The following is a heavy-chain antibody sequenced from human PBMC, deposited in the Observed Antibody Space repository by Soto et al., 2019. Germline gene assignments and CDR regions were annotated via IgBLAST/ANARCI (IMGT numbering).Heavy chain of an antibody. V-gene: IGHV3-7*01. D-gene: IGHD3-3*01. J-gene: IGHJ6*03. CDR3: ARDKVNSYDFWSGFYYMGV. CDR1: GFTLSSYW. Sequence: PGGSLRLSCAASGFTLSSYWMNWVRQAPGKGLEWVANIKQDGSEKYYVDSVKGRFTISRDNAKNSLYLQMNSLRAEDTAVYYCARDKVNSYDFWSGFYYMGVWGKGTTVTVSS. CDR2: IKQDGSEK.